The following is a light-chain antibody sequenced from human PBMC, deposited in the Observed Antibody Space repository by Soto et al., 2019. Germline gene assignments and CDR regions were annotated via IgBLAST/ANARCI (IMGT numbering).Light chain of an antibody. CDR2: EGT. CDR3: SSHAGRNNYV. V-gene: IGLV2-14*02. J-gene: IGLJ1*01. Sequence: QSLLTQPASVSGSPGPSIIISCSGSSNDVGGYNLVSWYQHHPDKAPKVIIYEGTKRPSGLSTRFSGSKSGNTASLTVSGLQAEDEAHYYCSSHAGRNNYVFGTGTKVTVL. CDR1: SNDVGGYNL.